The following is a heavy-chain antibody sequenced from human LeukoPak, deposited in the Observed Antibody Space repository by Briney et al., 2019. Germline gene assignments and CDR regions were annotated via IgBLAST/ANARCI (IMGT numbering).Heavy chain of an antibody. CDR2: ISWNSGSI. D-gene: IGHD6-13*01. CDR1: GFTFDDYA. CDR3: ARRQQLPPHYF. J-gene: IGHJ4*02. V-gene: IGHV3-9*01. Sequence: PGGSLRLSCAASGFTFDDYAMHWVRQAPGKGLEWVSGISWNSGSIGYADSVKGRFTISRDNSKNTLYLQMNSLRAEDTAVYYCARRQQLPPHYFWGQGTLVTVSS.